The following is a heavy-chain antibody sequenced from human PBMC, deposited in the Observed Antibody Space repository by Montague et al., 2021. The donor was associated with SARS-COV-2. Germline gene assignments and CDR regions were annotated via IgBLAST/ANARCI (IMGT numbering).Heavy chain of an antibody. V-gene: IGHV4-39*01. J-gene: IGHJ5*02. CDR1: GGSISSSSYY. CDR3: ASQEPIVVVVAAARGWFDP. CDR2: LYYSAST. D-gene: IGHD2-15*01. Sequence: SETLSLTCTVSGGSISSSSYYWGWLPQPPGLGLEWIGSLYYSASTYYYPYLKIRVTISVDTTKNTFSLKLSSVTAADTAVYDCASQEPIVVVVAAARGWFDPWGQGTLVTVSS.